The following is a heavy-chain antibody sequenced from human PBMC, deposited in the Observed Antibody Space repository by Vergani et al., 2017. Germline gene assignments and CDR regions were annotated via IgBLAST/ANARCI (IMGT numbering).Heavy chain of an antibody. CDR2: IIPILGIA. Sequence: QVQLVQSGAEVKKPGSSVKVSCKASGGTFSSYTISWVRQAPGQGLEWMGRIIPILGIANYAQKFQGRVTITADKSTSTAYMELSSLRSEDTAVYYCGGDRDGVKNWNPYFYYYMDVWGKGTTVTVSS. J-gene: IGHJ6*03. D-gene: IGHD1-1*01. V-gene: IGHV1-69*08. CDR3: GGDRDGVKNWNPYFYYYMDV. CDR1: GGTFSSYT.